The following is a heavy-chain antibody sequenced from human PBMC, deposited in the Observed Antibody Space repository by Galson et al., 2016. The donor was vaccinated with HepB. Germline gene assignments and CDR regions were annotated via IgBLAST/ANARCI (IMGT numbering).Heavy chain of an antibody. CDR1: GFTFSSYG. J-gene: IGHJ6*03. CDR2: ISGSGGGTFT. CDR3: AKVGDRDSSYYMDV. D-gene: IGHD3-16*01. Sequence: SLRLSCAASGFTFSSYGMSWVRQAPGKGLQWVSAISGSGGGTFTYYADSVKGRFTISRDNSRNTLYLQMNSLRAEDTAGYYCAKVGDRDSSYYMDVWGKGTTVTVSS. V-gene: IGHV3-23*01.